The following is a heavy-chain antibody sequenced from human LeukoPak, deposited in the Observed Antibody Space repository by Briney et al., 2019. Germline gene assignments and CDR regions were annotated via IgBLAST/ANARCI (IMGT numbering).Heavy chain of an antibody. J-gene: IGHJ4*02. CDR2: ISYDGSRK. Sequence: GGSLRLSCAASGFIFSNYAMHWVRQAPGKGLEWVAVISYDGSRKYYADSVKGRFTISRDNSENTEYLQMNSLRAEDTAVYYCARDRTWNYCIDYWGQGTLVTVSS. CDR3: ARDRTWNYCIDY. V-gene: IGHV3-30-3*01. CDR1: GFIFSNYA. D-gene: IGHD1-7*01.